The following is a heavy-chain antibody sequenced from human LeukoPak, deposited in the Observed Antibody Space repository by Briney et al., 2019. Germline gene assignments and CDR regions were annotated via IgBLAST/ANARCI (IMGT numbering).Heavy chain of an antibody. CDR3: ARANFRDAFDI. D-gene: IGHD4/OR15-4a*01. CDR2: INPNSGGT. V-gene: IGHV1-2*06. CDR1: GYTFTDHY. J-gene: IGHJ3*02. Sequence: ASVKVSCKASGYTFTDHYIHWVRQAPGQGLEWMGRINPNSGGTNYAQKFQGRVTMTRDTSISTAYMELSRLRSDDTAVYYCARANFRDAFDIWGQGTMVTVSS.